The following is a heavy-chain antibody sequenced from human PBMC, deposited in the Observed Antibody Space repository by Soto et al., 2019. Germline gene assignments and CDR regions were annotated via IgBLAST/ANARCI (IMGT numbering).Heavy chain of an antibody. CDR1: GFTFSDYD. CDR3: ARERGTTGIWYFDL. D-gene: IGHD1-7*01. J-gene: IGHJ2*01. V-gene: IGHV3-13*01. CDR2: IAISGDT. Sequence: EVQLVESGGGLVQPGGSLRLSCAASGFTFSDYDIHWVRQAAGKGLEWVSGIAISGDTNYAGSVTGRFTISRENARNSVYLQMNSLRAGDTDVCYCARERGTTGIWYFDLWGRGTLVTVSS.